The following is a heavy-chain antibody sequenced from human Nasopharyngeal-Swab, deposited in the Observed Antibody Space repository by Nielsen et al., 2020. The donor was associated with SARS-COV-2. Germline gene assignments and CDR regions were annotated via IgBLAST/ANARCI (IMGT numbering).Heavy chain of an antibody. CDR2: IYYSGST. J-gene: IGHJ4*02. CDR1: GGSISSYY. CDR3: ARGGGSSSWVDY. V-gene: IGHV4-59*01. Sequence: SETLSLTCTVSGGSISSYYWRWIRQPPGKGLEWIGYIYYSGSTNYNPSLKSRVTISVDTSKNQFSLKLSSVTAADTAVYYCARGGGSSSWVDYWCQGTLVTVSS. D-gene: IGHD6-13*01.